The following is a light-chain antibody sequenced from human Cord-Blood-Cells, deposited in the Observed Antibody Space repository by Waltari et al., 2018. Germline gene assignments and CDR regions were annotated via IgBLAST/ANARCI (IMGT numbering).Light chain of an antibody. CDR2: GAS. CDR1: QSVSSN. CDR3: QQYNNWPPKT. V-gene: IGKV3-15*01. J-gene: IGKJ1*01. Sequence: EIVMTQSPATLSVSPGERATLSCRASQSVSSNLAWYQQKPGQAPRLLIYGASTRATGIPARFSGSGSGTEFTLTISSLQSEDFAVYYCQQYNNWPPKTFGQGTRWKSN.